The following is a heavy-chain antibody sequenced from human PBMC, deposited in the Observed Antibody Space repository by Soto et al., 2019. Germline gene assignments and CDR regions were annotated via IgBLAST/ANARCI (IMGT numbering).Heavy chain of an antibody. J-gene: IGHJ4*02. CDR2: IWNDGSKK. CDR1: EFTFSNHD. V-gene: IGHV3-33*01. CDR3: ARARYSGSYFDN. D-gene: IGHD1-26*01. Sequence: QVQLVESGGGVVQPGRSLRLSCAASEFTFSNHDMHWVRQAPGKGLEWVAVIWNDGSKKYYADSVKGRCTISRDNSQNMLYLQMNSLRAEDKAVYHCARARYSGSYFDNWGQGTLVTVSS.